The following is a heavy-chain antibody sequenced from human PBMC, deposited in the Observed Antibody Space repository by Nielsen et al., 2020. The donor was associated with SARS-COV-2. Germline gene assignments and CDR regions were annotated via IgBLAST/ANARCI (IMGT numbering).Heavy chain of an antibody. CDR3: ARVGFYYDTRGYHDYYYYGMDV. J-gene: IGHJ6*02. V-gene: IGHV3-48*01. Sequence: VRQAPGKGLEWVSYISSSSSTIYYADSVKGRFTISRDNAKNSLYLQMNSLRAEDTAVYYCARVGFYYDTRGYHDYYYYGMDVWGQGTTVTVSS. D-gene: IGHD3-22*01. CDR2: ISSSSSTI.